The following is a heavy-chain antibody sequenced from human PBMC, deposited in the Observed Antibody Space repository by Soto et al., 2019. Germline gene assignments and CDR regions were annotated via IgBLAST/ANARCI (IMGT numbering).Heavy chain of an antibody. CDR3: AKGLTEITMVRGVRADY. V-gene: IGHV3-30*18. J-gene: IGHJ4*02. CDR2: ISYDGSNK. CDR1: GFTFSSYG. Sequence: GGSLRLSCAASGFTFSSYGMHWVRQAPGKGLEWVAVISYDGSNKYYADSVKGRFTISRDNSKNTLYLQMNSLRAEDTAVYYCAKGLTEITMVRGVRADYWGQGTLVTVSS. D-gene: IGHD3-10*01.